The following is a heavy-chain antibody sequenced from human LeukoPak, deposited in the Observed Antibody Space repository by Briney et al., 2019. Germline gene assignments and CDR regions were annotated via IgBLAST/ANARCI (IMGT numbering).Heavy chain of an antibody. CDR2: ISGSGGST. V-gene: IGHV3-23*01. Sequence: PGGSLRLSCAASGFTFSSYAMSWVRQAPGKGLERVSAISGSGGSTYYADSVKGRFTISRDNSKNTLYLQMNSLRAEDTAVYYCAKDKNYYDSSGYYLLFDYWGQGTLVTVSS. CDR3: AKDKNYYDSSGYYLLFDY. D-gene: IGHD3-22*01. J-gene: IGHJ4*02. CDR1: GFTFSSYA.